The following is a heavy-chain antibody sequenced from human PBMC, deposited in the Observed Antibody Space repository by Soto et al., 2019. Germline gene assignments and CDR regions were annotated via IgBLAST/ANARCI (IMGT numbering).Heavy chain of an antibody. CDR3: AKDNMAVTMHDYYYCMDV. D-gene: IGHD4-17*01. CDR2: ISYDGSNK. V-gene: IGHV3-30*18. Sequence: QVQLVESGGGVVQPGRSLRLSCAASGFTFSSYGMHWVRQAPGKGLEWVAVISYDGSNKYYADSVKGRFTISRDNSKNTLYLQMNSLRAEDNAVYYCAKDNMAVTMHDYYYCMDVWGQGTTVTVSS. CDR1: GFTFSSYG. J-gene: IGHJ6*02.